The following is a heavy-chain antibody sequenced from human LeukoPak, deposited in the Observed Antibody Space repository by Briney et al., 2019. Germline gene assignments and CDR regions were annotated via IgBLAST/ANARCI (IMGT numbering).Heavy chain of an antibody. CDR2: IIPIFGTA. V-gene: IGHV1-69*05. D-gene: IGHD4-17*01. Sequence: SVKVSCKASGGTFSSYAISWVRQAPGQGLEWMGGIIPIFGTANYAQKFQGRVTMTRDTSTSTVYMELSSLRSEDTAVYYCARVPFGATVTPYFDYWGQGTLVTVSS. CDR1: GGTFSSYA. J-gene: IGHJ4*02. CDR3: ARVPFGATVTPYFDY.